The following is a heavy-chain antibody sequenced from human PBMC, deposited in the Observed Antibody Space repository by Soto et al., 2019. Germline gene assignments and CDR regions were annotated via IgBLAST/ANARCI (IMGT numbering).Heavy chain of an antibody. J-gene: IGHJ4*02. V-gene: IGHV3-74*01. CDR3: ARGISGDYDSTYDW. Sequence: PGGSLRLSCAASGFSFNNYWMHWVRQAPGKGLVWVSRINSDGTLTNYADSVKGRFTISRDNAKNTLRLQMNSLRAEDTAVYYCARGISGDYDSTYDWWGQGTLVTVSS. CDR2: INSDGTLT. D-gene: IGHD5-12*01. CDR1: GFSFNNYW.